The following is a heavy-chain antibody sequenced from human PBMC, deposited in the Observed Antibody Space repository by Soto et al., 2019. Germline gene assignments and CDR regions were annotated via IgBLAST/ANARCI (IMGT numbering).Heavy chain of an antibody. CDR3: ARGPRGPGAFDI. Sequence: GGSLRLSCAASGFTFSSYAMHWVRQAPGKGLEYVSAISSNGGSTYYADSVKGRFTISRDNSKNTLYLQMGSLRAEDMAVYYCARGPRGPGAFDIWGQGTMVTVSS. CDR2: ISSNGGST. V-gene: IGHV3-64*02. CDR1: GFTFSSYA. J-gene: IGHJ3*02.